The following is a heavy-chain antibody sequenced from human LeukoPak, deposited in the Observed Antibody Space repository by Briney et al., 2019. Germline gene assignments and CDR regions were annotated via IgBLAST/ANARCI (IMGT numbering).Heavy chain of an antibody. CDR1: GCSISSSSYY. D-gene: IGHD3-16*02. CDR3: ARKDLVVFGGVIVRMGVDP. Sequence: SGTLSLTCTVSGCSISSSSYYWVWIRQPPGKGLEWIGSGYYSGTTYYNPSLKSLITISVDTSKNQLPLKLSSVTAAETAVYYCARKDLVVFGGVIVRMGVDPWGQGTLVTVSS. V-gene: IGHV4-39*06. J-gene: IGHJ5*02. CDR2: GYYSGTT.